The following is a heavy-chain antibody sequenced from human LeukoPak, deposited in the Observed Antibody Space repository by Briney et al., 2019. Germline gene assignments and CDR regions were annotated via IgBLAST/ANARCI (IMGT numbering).Heavy chain of an antibody. Sequence: SVKVSCKTSGGTFSSSAITWVRQAPGQGLEWMGRIIPVLNITRYTQKFQGRVTITADTSTSTVYMELSSLRSEETAVYYCARDRLGGDLTGESLYWGQGTLVTVSS. J-gene: IGHJ4*02. CDR2: IIPVLNIT. CDR3: ARDRLGGDLTGESLY. CDR1: GGTFSSSA. D-gene: IGHD4-17*01. V-gene: IGHV1-69*04.